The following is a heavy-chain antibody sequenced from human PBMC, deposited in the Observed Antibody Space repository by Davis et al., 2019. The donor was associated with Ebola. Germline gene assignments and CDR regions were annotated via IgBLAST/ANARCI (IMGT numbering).Heavy chain of an antibody. CDR2: ISSSGSTI. V-gene: IGHV3-11*04. CDR3: ARGEGSDYLVVAGGGDDAFDI. CDR1: GFTFSDYY. D-gene: IGHD2/OR15-2a*01. Sequence: GESLKISCAASGFTFSDYYMSWIRQAPGKGLEWVSYISSSGSTIYYADSVKGRFTISRDNAKNSLYLQMNSLRAEDTAVYYCARGEGSDYLVVAGGGDDAFDIWGQGTMVTVSS. J-gene: IGHJ3*02.